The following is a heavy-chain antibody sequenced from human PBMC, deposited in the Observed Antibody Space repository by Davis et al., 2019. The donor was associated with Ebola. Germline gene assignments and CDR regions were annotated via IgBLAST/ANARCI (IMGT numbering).Heavy chain of an antibody. J-gene: IGHJ6*02. V-gene: IGHV3-23*01. CDR1: GLTFTSFG. CDR3: ARDPTRTYYDFWSGSSDYYYGMDV. D-gene: IGHD3-3*01. Sequence: PGGSLRLSCAVSGLTFTSFGFTWVRQAPGKGLEWVSTISGSGGSTYYADSVKGRFTISRDNSKNTLYLQMNSLRAEDTAVYYCARDPTRTYYDFWSGSSDYYYGMDVWGQGTTVTVSS. CDR2: ISGSGGST.